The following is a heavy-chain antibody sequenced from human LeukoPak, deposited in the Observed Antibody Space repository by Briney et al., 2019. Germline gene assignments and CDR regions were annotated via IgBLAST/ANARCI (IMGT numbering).Heavy chain of an antibody. Sequence: GGSLRLSCAASGFTVSSNYMSWVRQAPGKGLEWVSVIYSGGSTYYADSVKGRFTISRDNSKNTLYLQMNSLRAEDTAVYYCARDNGSGWVGGAFDTWGQGTMVTVSS. CDR2: IYSGGST. V-gene: IGHV3-66*01. D-gene: IGHD6-19*01. CDR3: ARDNGSGWVGGAFDT. CDR1: GFTVSSNY. J-gene: IGHJ3*02.